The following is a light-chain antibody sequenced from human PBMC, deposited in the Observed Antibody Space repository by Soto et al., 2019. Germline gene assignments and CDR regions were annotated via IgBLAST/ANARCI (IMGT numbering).Light chain of an antibody. CDR3: KQSFSPPWT. J-gene: IGKJ1*01. V-gene: IGKV1-39*01. CDR1: QTITTY. Sequence: DIQMTQSPSSLSASVGDRVTITCRASQTITTYLHWYQQKPGKAPNLLISGAFTLQNGVPSRFSGSGYGTDFNLTISSLQPADFASYYCKQSFSPPWTFVRGTKVEIK. CDR2: GAF.